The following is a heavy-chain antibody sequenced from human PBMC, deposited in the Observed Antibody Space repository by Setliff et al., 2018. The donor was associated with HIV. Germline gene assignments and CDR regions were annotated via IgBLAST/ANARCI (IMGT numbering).Heavy chain of an antibody. Sequence: ASVKVSCKASGYTLTDFDIYWMRQASGQGLVWLGWINPKSGNTAYAQSFQGRVTLTTNTAISTVDMELSSLSSEDTAVYYCTRWIVGSSNIFAFDIWGQGTLVTVSS. CDR2: INPKSGNT. CDR1: GYTLTDFD. CDR3: TRWIVGSSNIFAFDI. J-gene: IGHJ3*02. V-gene: IGHV1-8*01. D-gene: IGHD1-26*01.